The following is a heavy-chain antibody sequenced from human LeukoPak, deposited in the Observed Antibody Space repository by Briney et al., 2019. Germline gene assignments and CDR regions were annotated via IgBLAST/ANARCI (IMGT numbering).Heavy chain of an antibody. CDR1: GGTFSSYA. J-gene: IGHJ3*02. V-gene: IGHV1-69*17. Sequence: SVKLSCKASGGTFSSYAISWVRQAPGQGLEWIGGIIPIFGIANYAQKFQGRVTITADKSTSTAYMQLSSLRAEDTAVYYCARDMGGSYHDAFDIWGKGTMVTVSS. CDR2: IIPIFGIA. CDR3: ARDMGGSYHDAFDI. D-gene: IGHD1-26*01.